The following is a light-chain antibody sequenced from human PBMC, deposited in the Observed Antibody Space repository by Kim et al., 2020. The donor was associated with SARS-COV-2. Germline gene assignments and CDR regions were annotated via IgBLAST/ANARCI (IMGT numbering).Light chain of an antibody. CDR1: QTVGSSY. Sequence: PGERATLSCRASQTVGSSYLAWYQQKPGQAPRLLIPGASTRATGIPDRFSGSGSGTDFTLTISRLDPEDFAVYYCQQYGTSRGLTFGGGTKVDIK. CDR3: QQYGTSRGLT. V-gene: IGKV3-20*01. J-gene: IGKJ4*01. CDR2: GAS.